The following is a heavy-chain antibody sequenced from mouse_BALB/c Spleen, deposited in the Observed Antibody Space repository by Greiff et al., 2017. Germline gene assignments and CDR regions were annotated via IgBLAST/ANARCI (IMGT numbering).Heavy chain of an antibody. Sequence: VQGVESGPGLVAPSQSLSITCTVSGFSLTSYGVHWVRQPPGKGLEWLGVIWAGGSTNYNSALMSRLSISKDNSKSQVFLKMNSLQTDDTAMYYCARDFGYDERAYWGQGTLVTVSA. D-gene: IGHD2-14*01. V-gene: IGHV2-9*02. CDR2: IWAGGST. CDR1: GFSLTSYG. CDR3: ARDFGYDERAY. J-gene: IGHJ3*01.